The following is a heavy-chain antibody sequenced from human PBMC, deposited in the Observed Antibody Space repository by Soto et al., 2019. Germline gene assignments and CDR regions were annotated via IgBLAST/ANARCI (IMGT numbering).Heavy chain of an antibody. CDR2: INHSGST. D-gene: IGHD2-15*01. V-gene: IGHV4-34*01. CDR3: ARGLDIVVVVAARARKWFDP. Sequence: PSEXLSLTCAVYGGSFSGYYWSWIRQPPGKGLEWIGEINHSGSTNYNPSLKSRVTISVDTSKNQFSLKLSSVTAADTAVYYCARGLDIVVVVAARARKWFDPWGQGTLVTGSS. CDR1: GGSFSGYY. J-gene: IGHJ5*02.